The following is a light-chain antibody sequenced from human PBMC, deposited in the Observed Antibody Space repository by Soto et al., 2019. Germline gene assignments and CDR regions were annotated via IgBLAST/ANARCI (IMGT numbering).Light chain of an antibody. Sequence: QAVVTQEPSLTVSPGGTVTLTCASSTGAVTSDFSPIWFQQKAGQAPRALIYSTTNKHSWTPARFSGSLIGGKATLTVSGVQPEDEGDYYCLLYFGGARLVFGGGTKLTVL. CDR2: STT. CDR3: LLYFGGARLV. V-gene: IGLV7-43*01. J-gene: IGLJ3*02. CDR1: TGAVTSDFS.